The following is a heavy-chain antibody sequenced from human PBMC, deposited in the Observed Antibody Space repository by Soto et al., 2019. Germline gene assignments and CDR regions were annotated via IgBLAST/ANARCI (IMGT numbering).Heavy chain of an antibody. Sequence: GGSLRLSCAASGFTFSSYSMNWVRQAPGKGLEWVSYISSSSSIIYYADSVKGRFTISRDNAKNSLYLQMNSLRAEDTAVYYCAKQDSPLNWPFDYWGQGTLVTVSS. CDR3: AKQDSPLNWPFDY. J-gene: IGHJ4*02. D-gene: IGHD1-1*01. CDR1: GFTFSSYS. CDR2: ISSSSSII. V-gene: IGHV3-48*01.